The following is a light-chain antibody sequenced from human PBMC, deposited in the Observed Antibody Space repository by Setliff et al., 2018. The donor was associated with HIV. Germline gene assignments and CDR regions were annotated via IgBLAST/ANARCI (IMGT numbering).Light chain of an antibody. Sequence: LTQPASVSGSPGQSITISCTGTSSDVSTYNFVSWYQQHPGKAPKLMIYDVSYRPSGVSNRFSGSKSGNTASLTISGLQAEDEADYYCSSYTSSTPLYVFGTGTKVTVL. J-gene: IGLJ1*01. CDR3: SSYTSSTPLYV. CDR1: SSDVSTYNF. V-gene: IGLV2-14*03. CDR2: DVS.